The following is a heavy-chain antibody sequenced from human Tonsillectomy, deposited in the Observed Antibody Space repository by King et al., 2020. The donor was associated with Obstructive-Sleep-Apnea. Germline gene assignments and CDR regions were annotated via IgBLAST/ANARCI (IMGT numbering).Heavy chain of an antibody. D-gene: IGHD3-9*01. CDR2: IIPMSGTA. J-gene: IGHJ6*02. CDR3: ARDLTGMDV. Sequence: VQLVESGAEVKKPGSSVTVSCTASGGTVTTDTISWVRQAPGQGLEWMGGIIPMSGTAHYSQKCRGRVTITADSSTNIVFMELNSLRSEDTAVYYCARDLTGMDVWGQGTSVAVSS. V-gene: IGHV1-69*01. CDR1: GGTVTTDT.